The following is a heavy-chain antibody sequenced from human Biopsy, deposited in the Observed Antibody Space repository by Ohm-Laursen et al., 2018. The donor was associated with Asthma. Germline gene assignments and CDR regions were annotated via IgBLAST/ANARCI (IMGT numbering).Heavy chain of an antibody. CDR3: ARKAGSCISRTCYSLDF. Sequence: SVKVSCNSLGGTFNTYVIGWVRQAPGQGLEWMGGINSVFGTTTYPQKFQDRVTITADDSTSSVYMELSSLRSEDTAVYYCARKAGSCISRTCYSLDFWGQRTLVTVSS. D-gene: IGHD2-2*01. CDR2: INSVFGTT. J-gene: IGHJ4*02. V-gene: IGHV1-69*13. CDR1: GGTFNTYV.